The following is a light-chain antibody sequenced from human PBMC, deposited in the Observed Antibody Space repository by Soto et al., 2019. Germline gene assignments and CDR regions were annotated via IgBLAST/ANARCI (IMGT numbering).Light chain of an antibody. CDR3: QQYNNWPIT. V-gene: IGKV3-15*01. J-gene: IGKJ5*01. CDR1: QSVSST. Sequence: EIVLTQSPGTLPLSPGARDTLSCRASQSVSSTLAWYQQKPGQAPRLLIYGASTRATGIPARFSGSGSGTEFTLTISSLQSEDFAVYYCQQYNNWPITFGQGTRLEI. CDR2: GAS.